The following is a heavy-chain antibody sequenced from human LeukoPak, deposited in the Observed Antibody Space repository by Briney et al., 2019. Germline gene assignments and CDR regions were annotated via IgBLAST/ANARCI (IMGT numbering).Heavy chain of an antibody. Sequence: SETLSLTCTVSGGSISSYYWSWIRQPPGKGLEWIGYIYYSGSTNYNPSLKSRVTISVDTSKNQFSLKLSSVTAADTAVYYCARGGTRPWYFDLWGRGTLVTVSS. CDR2: IYYSGST. D-gene: IGHD2-15*01. J-gene: IGHJ2*01. CDR1: GGSISSYY. CDR3: ARGGTRPWYFDL. V-gene: IGHV4-59*01.